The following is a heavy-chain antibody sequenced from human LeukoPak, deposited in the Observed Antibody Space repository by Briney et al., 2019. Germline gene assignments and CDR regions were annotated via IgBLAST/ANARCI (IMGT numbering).Heavy chain of an antibody. CDR2: ISAYNDNT. J-gene: IGHJ6*03. CDR1: GYTFTSYG. CDR3: ARVQYSYDSSGPHGGPYYYYYYMDV. V-gene: IGHV1-18*01. D-gene: IGHD3-22*01. Sequence: GASVKVSCKASGYTFTSYGISWVRQAPGQGLEWMGWISAYNDNTNYAQKLQGRVTMTTDTSTSTAYMELRSLRSDDTAVYYCARVQYSYDSSGPHGGPYYYYYYMDVWGKGTTVTISS.